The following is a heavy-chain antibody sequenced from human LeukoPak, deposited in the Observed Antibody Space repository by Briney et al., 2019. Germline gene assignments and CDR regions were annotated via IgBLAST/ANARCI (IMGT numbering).Heavy chain of an antibody. CDR3: ARPIQTYYDFWSGRGAHDWFDP. Sequence: PSETLSLTCTVSGGSISSSSYYWGWIRQPPGKGLEWIGSIYYSGSTYYNPSLKSRVTISVDTSKNQFSLKPSSVTAADTTVYYCARPIQTYYDFWSGRGAHDWFDPWGQGTLVTVSS. D-gene: IGHD3-3*01. V-gene: IGHV4-39*07. CDR2: IYYSGST. CDR1: GGSISSSSYY. J-gene: IGHJ5*02.